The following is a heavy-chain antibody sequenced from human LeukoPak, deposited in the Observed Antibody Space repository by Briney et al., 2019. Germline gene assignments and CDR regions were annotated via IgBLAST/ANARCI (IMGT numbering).Heavy chain of an antibody. CDR2: ISGSGGST. V-gene: IGHV3-23*01. CDR3: AKVEGSSGNYSPDY. D-gene: IGHD3-22*01. J-gene: IGHJ4*02. CDR1: GFTFSNYV. Sequence: GGSLRLSCAASGFTFSNYVMSWVRQAPGKGLEWVSTISGSGGSTYYADSVKGRFTISRDNSKNTMCLQMNSLRAEDTAVYYCAKVEGSSGNYSPDYWGQGTLVTVSS.